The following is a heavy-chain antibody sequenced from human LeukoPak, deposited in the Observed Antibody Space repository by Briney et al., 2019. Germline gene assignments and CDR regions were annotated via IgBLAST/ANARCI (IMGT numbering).Heavy chain of an antibody. V-gene: IGHV4-39*01. CDR1: GGSISSSSYY. D-gene: IGHD6-19*01. CDR2: IYYSGST. J-gene: IGHJ4*02. CDR3: ASLTPGIAVWFDY. Sequence: PSEILSLTCTVSGGSISSSSYYWGWIRQPPGKGLEWIGSIYYSGSTYYNPSLKSRVTISVDTSKNQFSLKLSSVTAADTAVYYYASLTPGIAVWFDYWGQGTLVTVSS.